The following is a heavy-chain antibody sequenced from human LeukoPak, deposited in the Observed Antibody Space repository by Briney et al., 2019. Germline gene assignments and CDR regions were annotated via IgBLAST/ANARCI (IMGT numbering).Heavy chain of an antibody. J-gene: IGHJ4*02. CDR1: GFTFSSYS. V-gene: IGHV3-48*01. Sequence: GGSLRLSCAASGFTFSSYSMNWLRQAPGKGLEWVSCIDSSFSTIYYADSVKGRFTISRDNAKNSLYLQMNSLRAEDTAVYYCAREIWSGYFFDYWGQGTLVTVSS. D-gene: IGHD3-3*01. CDR2: IDSSFSTI. CDR3: AREIWSGYFFDY.